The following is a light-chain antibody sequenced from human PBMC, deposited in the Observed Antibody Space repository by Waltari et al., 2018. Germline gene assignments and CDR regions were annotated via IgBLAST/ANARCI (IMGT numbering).Light chain of an antibody. CDR3: CSYAGTSYV. V-gene: IGLV2-23*02. Sequence: QSALTQPAPVSGSSGQSITISCTGTSSDGGNYNLVSWYQQHPDKAPKLMIYGFSKRPSGVSNRFSGSKSGNTASLTISGLQAENEADYYCCSYAGTSYVFGTGTKVTVL. CDR2: GFS. J-gene: IGLJ1*01. CDR1: SSDGGNYNL.